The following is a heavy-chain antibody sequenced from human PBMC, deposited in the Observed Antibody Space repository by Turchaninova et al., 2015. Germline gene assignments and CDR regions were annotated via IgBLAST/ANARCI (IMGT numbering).Heavy chain of an antibody. Sequence: EVQVVDSGGGLVQPGGSLRLSCAASGFTFRPYARSGGPRAPGKGVEWVSTILCSGVSTYFANSVKGRFTISRDNSRNTLYLQLSSLRAEDTAVYYCAKRHTYSSTRAVNFDYWGQGTLVTVSS. V-gene: IGHV3-23*04. CDR2: ILCSGVST. J-gene: IGHJ4*02. CDR1: GFTFRPYA. D-gene: IGHD6-13*01. CDR3: AKRHTYSSTRAVNFDY.